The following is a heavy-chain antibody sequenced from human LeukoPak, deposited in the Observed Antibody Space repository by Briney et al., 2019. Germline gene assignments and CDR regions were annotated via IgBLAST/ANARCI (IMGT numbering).Heavy chain of an antibody. V-gene: IGHV3-30*02. D-gene: IGHD3-10*01. J-gene: IGHJ5*02. CDR2: IRYDGRNK. CDR3: ARDRANYYGSGRPSHWFDP. CDR1: GFTFSSYG. Sequence: GGSLRLSCAASGFTFSSYGMHWVRQAPGKGLDWVAFIRYDGRNKYYADSVKGRFTISRDNSKNTLYLQMNSLRAEDTAVYYCARDRANYYGSGRPSHWFDPWGQGTLVTVSS.